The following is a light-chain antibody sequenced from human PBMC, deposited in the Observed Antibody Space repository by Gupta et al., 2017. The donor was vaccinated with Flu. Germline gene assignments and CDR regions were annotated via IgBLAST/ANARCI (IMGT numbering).Light chain of an antibody. J-gene: IGKJ3*01. CDR1: QSLLHSNGYNY. CDR3: MQALQTPPFT. CDR2: LGS. Sequence: DIVMTQSPLSLPVTPGEPASISCSSSQSLLHSNGYNYLDWYLQKPGQSPQLLIYLGSNRASGVPDRFSGSGSGTDFTLKISRGEAEDVGVYYCMQALQTPPFTFGPGTKVDIK. V-gene: IGKV2-28*01.